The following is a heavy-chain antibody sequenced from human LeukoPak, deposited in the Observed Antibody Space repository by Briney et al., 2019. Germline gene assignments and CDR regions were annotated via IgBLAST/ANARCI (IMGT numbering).Heavy chain of an antibody. Sequence: SETLSLTCAVSGGSISSGGYSWSWIRQPPGKGLEWIGYIYHSGSTYYNPSLKSRVTISADRSKNQFSLKLSSVTAADTAVYYCARVQPSGYSYGNTFDYWGQGTLVTVSS. CDR1: GGSISSGGYS. CDR3: ARVQPSGYSYGNTFDY. V-gene: IGHV4-30-2*01. J-gene: IGHJ4*02. CDR2: IYHSGST. D-gene: IGHD5-18*01.